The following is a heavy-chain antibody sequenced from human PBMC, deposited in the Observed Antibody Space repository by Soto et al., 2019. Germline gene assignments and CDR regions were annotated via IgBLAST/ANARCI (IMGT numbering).Heavy chain of an antibody. J-gene: IGHJ4*02. CDR3: AREQWLPHYYFDY. V-gene: IGHV3-7*03. CDR1: GFTFSNSW. CDR2: IKQDGSEK. D-gene: IGHD6-19*01. Sequence: GSLRLSCAASGFTFSNSWMHWVRQAPGKGPVWVANIKQDGSEKYYVDSVKGRFTISRDNAKNSLCLQMNSLRAEDTAVYYCAREQWLPHYYFDYWGQGTLVTVSS.